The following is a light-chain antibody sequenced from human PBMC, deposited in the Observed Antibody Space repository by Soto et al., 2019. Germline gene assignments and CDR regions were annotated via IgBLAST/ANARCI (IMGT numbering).Light chain of an antibody. CDR1: SSDVGDYNY. CDR2: DVN. V-gene: IGLV2-14*01. Sequence: QSALTQPASVSGAPGQSITISCTGTSSDVGDYNYVSWYQQRPGKVPKLIIYDVNNRPSGVSIRFSGSKSGNTASLTISGLQAEDEADYYCSSHTTDSTQVFGTGTKVTVL. J-gene: IGLJ1*01. CDR3: SSHTTDSTQV.